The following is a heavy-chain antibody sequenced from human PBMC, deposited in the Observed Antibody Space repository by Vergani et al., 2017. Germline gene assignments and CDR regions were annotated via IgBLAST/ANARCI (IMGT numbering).Heavy chain of an antibody. V-gene: IGHV3-33*01. J-gene: IGHJ5*02. CDR3: ARDVRLLYNRFDP. Sequence: VQLVESGGGVVQPGRSLRLSCAAAGFTFNQYGMHWVRQAPGKGLEWVAFTWSDGNNKQYADSVKGRFTISRDNSKSTMYLQMNSLRDEDTGVYYCARDVRLLYNRFDPWGQGTLVTVSS. CDR2: TWSDGNNK. D-gene: IGHD1-14*01. CDR1: GFTFNQYG.